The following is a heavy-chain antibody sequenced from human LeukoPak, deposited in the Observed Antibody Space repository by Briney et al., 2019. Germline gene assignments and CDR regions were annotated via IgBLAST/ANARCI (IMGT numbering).Heavy chain of an antibody. CDR1: GFTFTTYW. D-gene: IGHD3-10*01. J-gene: IGHJ4*02. Sequence: GGSLRLSCGASGFTFTTYWMSWVRQAPGKGLEWVANIKQDGTEKYYVDSVKGRFTISKDYARNSLYLQLNSLRAEDTAVYYCARLSEMFRGPQVIYYFDYWGQGTLVTVSS. V-gene: IGHV3-7*01. CDR3: ARLSEMFRGPQVIYYFDY. CDR2: IKQDGTEK.